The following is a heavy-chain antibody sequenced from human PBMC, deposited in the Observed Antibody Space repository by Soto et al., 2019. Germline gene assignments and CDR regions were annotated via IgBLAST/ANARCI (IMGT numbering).Heavy chain of an antibody. V-gene: IGHV1-3*01. CDR3: ARGSGYSYYYGMDV. D-gene: IGHD3-3*01. CDR1: GYTFTSYA. Sequence: ASVKVCCKASGYTFTSYAMHWVRQAPGQRLEWMGWINAGNGNTKYSQKFQGRVTITRDTSASTAYMELSSLRSEDTAVYYCARGSGYSYYYGMDVWGQGTTVTVSS. CDR2: INAGNGNT. J-gene: IGHJ6*02.